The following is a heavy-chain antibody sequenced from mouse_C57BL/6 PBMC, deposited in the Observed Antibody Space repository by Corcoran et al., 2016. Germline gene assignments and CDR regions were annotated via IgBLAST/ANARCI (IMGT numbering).Heavy chain of an antibody. CDR1: GFNMKSTY. D-gene: IGHD2-1*01. Sequence: EVQRQQSVAELVRPGASVKLYCTASGFNMKSTYMHWVKQWPEQGLEWIGRIDPANGNTKYAPKCQGKATITADTSSNTAYLQLSSLTYEDTAIYYCARGNYGNYGAMDYCGQGTSVTVSS. J-gene: IGHJ4*01. CDR2: IDPANGNT. V-gene: IGHV14-3*01. CDR3: ARGNYGNYGAMDY.